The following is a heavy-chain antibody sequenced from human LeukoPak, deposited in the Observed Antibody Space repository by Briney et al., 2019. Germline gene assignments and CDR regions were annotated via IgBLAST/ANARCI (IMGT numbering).Heavy chain of an antibody. D-gene: IGHD3-3*01. CDR2: IIPIFGTA. Sequence: GASVKVSCKASGGTFNSYAISWVRQAPGQGLEWMGGIIPIFGTANYAQKFQGRVTITADESTSTAYMELSSLRSEDTAVYYCASGVFGVAYFDYWGQGTLVTVSS. V-gene: IGHV1-69*13. CDR1: GGTFNSYA. J-gene: IGHJ4*02. CDR3: ASGVFGVAYFDY.